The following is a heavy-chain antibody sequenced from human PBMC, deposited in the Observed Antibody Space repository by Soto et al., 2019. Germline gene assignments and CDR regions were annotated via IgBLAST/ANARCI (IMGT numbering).Heavy chain of an antibody. D-gene: IGHD1-7*01. CDR1: GFTFSSHW. V-gene: IGHV3-74*01. J-gene: IGHJ5*01. Sequence: PGGSLRLSCAASGFTFSSHWMHWVRQAPGKGLVWVSRINGDGSSTSYADSVKGRFTISRDNAKNMLYLQVNSLGADDTAVYYCAGSPGLSRISGTTLGAWGQGNLVTVSS. CDR2: INGDGSST. CDR3: AGSPGLSRISGTTLGA.